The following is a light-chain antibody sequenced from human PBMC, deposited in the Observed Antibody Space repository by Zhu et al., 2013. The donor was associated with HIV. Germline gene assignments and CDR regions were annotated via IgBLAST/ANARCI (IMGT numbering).Light chain of an antibody. Sequence: EIVMTQSPATLSLSPGDRATLSCRASQSVSSNLAWYQQKPGQAPRLLIYGASTRATGIPARFSGSGSGTEFTLTISSLQSEDFAVYYCQQYDNWPAGTFGRGTKLEIK. CDR2: GAS. CDR3: QQYDNWPAGT. V-gene: IGKV3-15*01. J-gene: IGKJ2*02. CDR1: QSVSSN.